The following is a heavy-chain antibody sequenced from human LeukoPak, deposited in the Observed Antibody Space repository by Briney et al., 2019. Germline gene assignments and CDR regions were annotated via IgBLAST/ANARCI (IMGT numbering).Heavy chain of an antibody. CDR2: IVSDGFKS. CDR1: GFTFTSYP. CDR3: AKDLFVFFGDT. Sequence: GGSLRLSCAAPGFTFTSYPMNWVRQAPGNGLEWVATIVSDGFKSYYADSVKGRFAISRDNSQQTIYLQMNSLRAEDTAVYYCAKDLFVFFGDTRGQGTLVTVPS. D-gene: IGHD3-10*01. V-gene: IGHV3-23*01. J-gene: IGHJ5*02.